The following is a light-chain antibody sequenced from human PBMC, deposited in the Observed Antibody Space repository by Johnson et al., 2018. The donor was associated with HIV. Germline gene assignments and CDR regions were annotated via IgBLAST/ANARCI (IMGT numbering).Light chain of an antibody. Sequence: QLVLTQPPSVSAAPGQKVTISCSGSSSNIGNNYVSWYQQFPGTAPKLLIYENNKRPSGIPDRFSGSKSGTSATLGITGLQTGDEVDYYCGTWDSSLSAYVFGTGTKVTAL. CDR3: GTWDSSLSAYV. CDR2: ENN. CDR1: SSNIGNNY. V-gene: IGLV1-51*02. J-gene: IGLJ1*01.